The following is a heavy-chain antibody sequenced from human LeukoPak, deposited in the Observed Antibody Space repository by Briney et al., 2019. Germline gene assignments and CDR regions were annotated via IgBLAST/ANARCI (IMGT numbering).Heavy chain of an antibody. J-gene: IGHJ4*02. Sequence: GGSLRLSCAASGFRFSDYWMSWVRQAPGKGLEWVANIKEGGAEEYYVESVKGRFTIFRDNAKHSLHLQMNSLRVEDTAVYYCASGMTEFDYWGQGTLVTVSS. CDR2: IKEGGAEE. CDR1: GFRFSDYW. V-gene: IGHV3-7*01. CDR3: ASGMTEFDY.